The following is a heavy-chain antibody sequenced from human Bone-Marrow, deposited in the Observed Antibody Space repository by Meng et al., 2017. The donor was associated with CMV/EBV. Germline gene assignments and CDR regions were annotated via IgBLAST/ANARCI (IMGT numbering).Heavy chain of an antibody. CDR2: IHYDGTTK. Sequence: QWQLWESGGGGVQPGGSLRLSCAASGFTFSGYAMYWVRQAPGKGLQWVSFIHYDGTTKHCVDSVKGRFTISRDNSKNTLYLQMNSLRAEDTAVYYCARGYDSSYWGQGTLVTVSS. V-gene: IGHV3-30*02. CDR3: ARGYDSSY. D-gene: IGHD3-22*01. CDR1: GFTFSGYA. J-gene: IGHJ4*02.